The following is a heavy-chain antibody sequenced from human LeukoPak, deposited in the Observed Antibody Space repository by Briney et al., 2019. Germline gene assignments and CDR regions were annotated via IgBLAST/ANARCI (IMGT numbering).Heavy chain of an antibody. CDR2: IYYSGST. V-gene: IGHV4-59*01. J-gene: IGHJ4*02. D-gene: IGHD3-9*01. CDR1: GSSISSYY. CDR3: ARSTKRGRDNDILTGYAY. Sequence: SSETLSLTCTVSGSSISSYYWSWIRQPPGKGLEWIGYIYYSGSTNYNPSLKSRVTISVDTSKNQFSLKLSSVTAADTAVYYCARSTKRGRDNDILTGYAYWGQGTLVTVSS.